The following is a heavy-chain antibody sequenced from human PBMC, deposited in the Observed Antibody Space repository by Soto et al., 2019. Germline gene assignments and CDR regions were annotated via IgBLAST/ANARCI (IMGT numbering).Heavy chain of an antibody. Sequence: GGSLRLSCISSGFTFRTYTMNWVRQAPGKGLEWVSGIRGFSPYTFYAESVKGRLTISRDNAKNSLDLQMDSLRAEDTAVYYCARDRGYDAHDYYYNAMDVWGQGTTVTVLL. CDR1: GFTFRTYT. J-gene: IGHJ6*02. D-gene: IGHD3-10*01. CDR2: IRGFSPYT. V-gene: IGHV3-21*01. CDR3: ARDRGYDAHDYYYNAMDV.